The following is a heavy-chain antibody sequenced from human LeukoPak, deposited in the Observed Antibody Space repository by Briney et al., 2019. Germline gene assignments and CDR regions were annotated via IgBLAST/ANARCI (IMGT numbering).Heavy chain of an antibody. CDR1: GGSISSHY. Sequence: SETLSLTCTVSGGSISSHYWSWIRQPPGKGLEWIGYIYYSGSTNYNPSLKSRVTISVDTSKNQFSLKLSSVTAADTAVYYCARDCYDSSGYYRSVHDAFDIWGQGTMVTVSS. D-gene: IGHD3-22*01. J-gene: IGHJ3*02. CDR3: ARDCYDSSGYYRSVHDAFDI. CDR2: IYYSGST. V-gene: IGHV4-59*11.